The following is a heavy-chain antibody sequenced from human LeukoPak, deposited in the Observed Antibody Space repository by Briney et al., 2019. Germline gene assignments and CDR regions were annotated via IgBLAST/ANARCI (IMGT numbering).Heavy chain of an antibody. J-gene: IGHJ4*02. V-gene: IGHV1-18*01. CDR2: FSPYNANT. CDR3: ARDVNSITVTPTFDY. CDR1: GYTFTSYV. Sequence: ASVKVSCKAAGYTFTSYVISWVRQAPGQGLKWLTWFSPYNANTNYAQKLQGRVTMTTDTSTTTAYMELRSLRSDDTAVYYCARDVNSITVTPTFDYWGQGTLVTVSS. D-gene: IGHD4-17*01.